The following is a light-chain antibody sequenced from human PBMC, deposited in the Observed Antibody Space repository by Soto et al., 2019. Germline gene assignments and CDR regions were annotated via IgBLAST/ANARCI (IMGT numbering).Light chain of an antibody. J-gene: IGKJ4*01. Sequence: DTQMTQSPSSLSASVGDRVTITCQASRDISDYLNWYQQKPGKAPNLLIYDASNLETGVPSRFSGSGSGTHFTFTISSLQPEDTATYYCQQYDNVPLTFGGGTKVDVK. CDR2: DAS. CDR3: QQYDNVPLT. CDR1: RDISDY. V-gene: IGKV1-33*01.